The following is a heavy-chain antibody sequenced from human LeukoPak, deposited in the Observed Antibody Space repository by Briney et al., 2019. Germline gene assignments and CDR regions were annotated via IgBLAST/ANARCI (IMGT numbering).Heavy chain of an antibody. D-gene: IGHD1-20*01. V-gene: IGHV3-23*01. J-gene: IGHJ4*02. CDR1: GFTFSSYA. CDR3: AKAASGNWNDVSDY. Sequence: GGSLRLSCAASGFTFSSYAMNWVRQAPGKGLEWVSAISGRGVSTSYADSVRGRFTISRDNSKNTLYLQMNSLRAEDTAVYYCAKAASGNWNDVSDYWGQGTLVTVSS. CDR2: ISGRGVST.